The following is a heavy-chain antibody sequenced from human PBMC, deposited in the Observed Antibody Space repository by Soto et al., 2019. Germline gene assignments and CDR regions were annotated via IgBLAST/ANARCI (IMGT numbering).Heavy chain of an antibody. CDR3: ARVLRFLEWSPRCVYCYYGMDV. Sequence: SVKVSCKASGGTFSSYAISWVRQAPGQGLEWMGGIIPIFGTANYAQKFQGRVTITADESTSTAYMELSSLRSEDTAVYYCARVLRFLEWSPRCVYCYYGMDVWGQGTTVTVS. J-gene: IGHJ6*02. V-gene: IGHV1-69*13. D-gene: IGHD3-3*01. CDR1: GGTFSSYA. CDR2: IIPIFGTA.